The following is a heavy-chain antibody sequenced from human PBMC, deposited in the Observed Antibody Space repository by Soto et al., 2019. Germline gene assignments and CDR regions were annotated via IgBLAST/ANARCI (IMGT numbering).Heavy chain of an antibody. Sequence: QITLKESGPTLVKPTQTLTLTFTCSGFSLSTSGVGVGWIRQPPGKALEWLALIYWDDDKRYSPSLKSRLTVTKATSKNQVVLTMTNMDPVDTATYYCAHSSYYDSKNYDYWGQGTLVTVSS. J-gene: IGHJ4*02. CDR1: GFSLSTSGVG. V-gene: IGHV2-5*02. D-gene: IGHD3-22*01. CDR2: IYWDDDK. CDR3: AHSSYYDSKNYDY.